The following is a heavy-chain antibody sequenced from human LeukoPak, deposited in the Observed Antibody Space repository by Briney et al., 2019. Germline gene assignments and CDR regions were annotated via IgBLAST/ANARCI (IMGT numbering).Heavy chain of an antibody. CDR3: STGGGTNDY. Sequence: GGSLRLSCTTSGVTFRNAWMSWVRQAPGKGLEYVGRIKSKADGGTTDNAAPVKDRFTISRHDSRNTLYLQMNTLKTDDTGVYYCSTGGGTNDYWGQGTLVTVSS. CDR2: IKSKADGGTT. CDR1: GVTFRNAW. D-gene: IGHD1-1*01. V-gene: IGHV3-15*01. J-gene: IGHJ4*02.